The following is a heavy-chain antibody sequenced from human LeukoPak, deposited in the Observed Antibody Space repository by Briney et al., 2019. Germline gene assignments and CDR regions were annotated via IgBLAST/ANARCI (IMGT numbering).Heavy chain of an antibody. CDR2: IKEDGSEK. CDR1: RFTFSSYA. Sequence: GGSLRLSCAASRFTFSSYAMSWVRQAPGKGLEWVANIKEDGSEKNCVDSVKGRFTISRDNAKNSLYLQMNSLRAEDTAVYYCARDAKWFDPWGQGTLVTVSS. J-gene: IGHJ5*02. V-gene: IGHV3-7*03. CDR3: ARDAKWFDP.